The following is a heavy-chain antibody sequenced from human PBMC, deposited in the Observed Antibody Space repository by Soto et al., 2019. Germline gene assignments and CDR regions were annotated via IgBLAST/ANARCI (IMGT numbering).Heavy chain of an antibody. Sequence: EVQLVESGGGLVQPGGSLKLSCAASGFTFSGSAMHWVRQASGKGLEWVGRIRSKANSYATAYAASVKGRFIISRDDSKNTAYLQMNSLKTEDTAVYYCATGYCSSTSCFSPSFDYWGQGTLVTVSS. V-gene: IGHV3-73*02. CDR2: IRSKANSYAT. J-gene: IGHJ4*02. CDR1: GFTFSGSA. CDR3: ATGYCSSTSCFSPSFDY. D-gene: IGHD2-2*01.